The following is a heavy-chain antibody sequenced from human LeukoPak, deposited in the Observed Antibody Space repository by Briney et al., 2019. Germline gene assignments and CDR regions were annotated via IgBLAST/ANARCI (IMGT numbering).Heavy chain of an antibody. V-gene: IGHV3-53*01. CDR3: ARSGIAVTFDY. J-gene: IGHJ4*02. Sequence: QSGGSLRLSCAASGFTVSSNYMSWVRQAPGKGLEWVSVIYSGGSTYYADSVKGRFTISRDNAKNSLYLQMNSLRAEDTAVYYCARSGIAVTFDYWGQGTLVTVSS. CDR1: GFTVSSNY. D-gene: IGHD6-19*01. CDR2: IYSGGST.